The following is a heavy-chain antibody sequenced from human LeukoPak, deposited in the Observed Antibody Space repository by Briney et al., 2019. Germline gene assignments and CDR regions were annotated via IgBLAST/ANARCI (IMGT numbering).Heavy chain of an antibody. V-gene: IGHV5-51*01. CDR2: IYPGDSDT. J-gene: IGHJ4*02. CDR3: ARRYCSGGTCYGGELDY. D-gene: IGHD2-15*01. Sequence: YWIGWVRQLPGKGLEWMGIIYPGDSDTKYSPSFQGQVTISADKSTSTAYLQWSSLKASDTAMYYCARRYCSGGTCYGGELDYWGQGTLVTVSS. CDR1: YW.